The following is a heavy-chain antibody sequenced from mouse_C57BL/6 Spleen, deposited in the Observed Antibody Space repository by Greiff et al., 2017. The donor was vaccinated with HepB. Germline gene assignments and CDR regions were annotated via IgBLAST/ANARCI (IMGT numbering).Heavy chain of an antibody. CDR1: GYTFTSYT. CDR3: ARGGNYEGAY. V-gene: IGHV1-4*01. J-gene: IGHJ3*01. CDR2: INPSSGYT. D-gene: IGHD2-1*01. Sequence: LVESGAELARPGASVKMSCKAPGYTFTSYTMHWVKQRPGQGLEWIGYINPSSGYTKYNQKFKDKATLTADKSSSTAYMQLSSLTSEDSAVYYCARGGNYEGAYWGQGTLVTVSA.